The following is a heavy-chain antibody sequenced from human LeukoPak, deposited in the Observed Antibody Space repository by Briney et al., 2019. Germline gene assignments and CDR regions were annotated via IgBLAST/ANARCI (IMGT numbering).Heavy chain of an antibody. CDR3: AKDLNPWFGMYGMDV. J-gene: IGHJ6*02. Sequence: PGGSLRLSCAASGFTFSSYGMHWVRQAPGKGLEWVAVISYDGSNKYYADSVKGRFTISRDNSKNTLYLQMNSLRAEDTAVYYCAKDLNPWFGMYGMDVWGQGTTVTVSS. CDR2: ISYDGSNK. CDR1: GFTFSSYG. D-gene: IGHD3-10*01. V-gene: IGHV3-30*18.